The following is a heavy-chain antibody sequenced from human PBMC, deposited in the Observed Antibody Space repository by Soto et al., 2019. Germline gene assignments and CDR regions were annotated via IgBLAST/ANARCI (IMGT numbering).Heavy chain of an antibody. CDR1: GFTFINYA. D-gene: IGHD2-15*01. CDR2: ISSSSSYI. J-gene: IGHJ4*02. V-gene: IGHV3-21*01. CDR3: ARDALTWWP. Sequence: EVQLLESGGGLVQPGGSLRLSCAASGFTFINYAMSWVRQAPGKGLEWVSSISSSSSYIYYADSVKGRFTISRDNAKNSLYLQMNSLRAEDTAVYYCARDALTWWPWGQGTLVTVSS.